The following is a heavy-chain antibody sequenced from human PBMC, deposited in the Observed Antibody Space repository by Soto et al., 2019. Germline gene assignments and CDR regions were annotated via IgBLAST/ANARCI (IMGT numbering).Heavy chain of an antibody. CDR1: GGSISSGGYS. Sequence: LSLTCAVSGGSISSGGYSWSWIRQPPGKGLEWIGYIYHSGSTYHNPSLKSRVTISVDRSKNQFSLKLSSVTAADTAVYYCARDQGDGWNYFDYWGQGTLVTVSS. V-gene: IGHV4-30-2*01. J-gene: IGHJ4*02. D-gene: IGHD6-19*01. CDR2: IYHSGST. CDR3: ARDQGDGWNYFDY.